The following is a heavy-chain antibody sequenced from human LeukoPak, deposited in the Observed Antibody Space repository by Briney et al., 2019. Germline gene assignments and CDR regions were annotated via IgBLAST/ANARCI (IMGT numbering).Heavy chain of an antibody. CDR1: GFSFSDFY. CDR3: AREARGSGRDFDY. D-gene: IGHD1-26*01. CDR2: IGTRSNPI. J-gene: IGHJ4*02. Sequence: GGSLRPSCAASGFSFSDFYMSWIRQAPGMGLEWISYIGTRSNPIYYADSVKGRFTISRDDAKNSLYLQMNSLRDEDTAVYSCAREARGSGRDFDYWGQGILVTVSS. V-gene: IGHV3-11*01.